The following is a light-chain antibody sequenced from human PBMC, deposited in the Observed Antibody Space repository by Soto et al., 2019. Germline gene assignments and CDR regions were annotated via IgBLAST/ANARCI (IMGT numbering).Light chain of an antibody. CDR3: QQYKNWPTLT. CDR1: QSVSSN. Sequence: EIVLTQSPATLSLSQGERATLSCRASQSVSSNLAWYRQKPGQAPRLLIYGASTRATGIPARFSGSGSGTEFTLTISSLQSEDFAVYYCQQYKNWPTLTFGGGTKGDIK. J-gene: IGKJ4*01. V-gene: IGKV3-15*01. CDR2: GAS.